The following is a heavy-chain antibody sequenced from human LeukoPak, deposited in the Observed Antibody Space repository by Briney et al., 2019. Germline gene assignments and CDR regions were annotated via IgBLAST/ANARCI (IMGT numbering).Heavy chain of an antibody. V-gene: IGHV4-30-4*01. J-gene: IGHJ4*02. CDR2: IYYSGST. CDR3: ARVNYGSGSYSVDFDY. Sequence: SETLSLTCTVSGGSISSGDYYWSWIRQPPGKGLEWIGYIYYSGSTYYNPSLKSRVTISVDTSKNQFSLKLSSVTAADTAVYYCARVNYGSGSYSVDFDYWGQGTLVTVSS. CDR1: GGSISSGDYY. D-gene: IGHD3-10*01.